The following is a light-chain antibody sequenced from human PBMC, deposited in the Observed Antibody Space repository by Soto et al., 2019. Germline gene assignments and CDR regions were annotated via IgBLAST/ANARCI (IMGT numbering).Light chain of an antibody. CDR2: DAS. V-gene: IGKV3D-15*01. Sequence: EIVMTQSPATLSVSPGERATLSCRASQSVSSTLAWYQQTPGQAPRLLIYDASTRATGIQARFSGSGSGTEFTLTISSLQSEDFAVYYCQQYYDWRGTFGQGTKLEI. CDR3: QQYYDWRGT. J-gene: IGKJ2*01. CDR1: QSVSST.